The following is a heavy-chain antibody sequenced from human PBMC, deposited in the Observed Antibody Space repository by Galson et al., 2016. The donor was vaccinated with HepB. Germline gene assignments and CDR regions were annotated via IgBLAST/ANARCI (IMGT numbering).Heavy chain of an antibody. J-gene: IGHJ4*02. CDR2: IGSDGVST. CDR1: GFTFSNYA. Sequence: SLRLSCAASGFTFSNYAMVWVRQGPGKGLEYVSVIGSDGVSTYYPDSVKGRVTISRDNPENTLYLQMTSLRPEDTAFYYCAKNGIDYSNSCYFEVWGQGTLV. CDR3: AKNGIDYSNSCYFEV. V-gene: IGHV3-64D*06. D-gene: IGHD4-11*01.